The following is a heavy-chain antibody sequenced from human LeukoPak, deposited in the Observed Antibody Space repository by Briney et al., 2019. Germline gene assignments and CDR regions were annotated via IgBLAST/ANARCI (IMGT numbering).Heavy chain of an antibody. CDR1: GFTFSSSAM. J-gene: IGHJ5*02. CDR2: IYYSGST. D-gene: IGHD3-10*01. Sequence: GSLRLSCAASGFTFSSSAMSWVRQPPGKGLGWIESIYYSGSTYYNPSLKSRVTISVDTSKNQFSLKLSSVTAADTAVYYCARESAGGFGELFPGPDVSVPWGQGTLATVSS. CDR3: ARESAGGFGELFPGPDVSVP. V-gene: IGHV4-39*07.